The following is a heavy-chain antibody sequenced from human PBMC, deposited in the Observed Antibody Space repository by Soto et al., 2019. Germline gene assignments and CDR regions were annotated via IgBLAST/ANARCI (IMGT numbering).Heavy chain of an antibody. CDR2: ISYDGSNK. Sequence: GGSLGRSCAASGFTPSNYGMHWVRQAPGKGLEWVAVISYDGSNKYYADSVKGRFTMSRDNSKNTLYLQMDSLRADDTSVYYYAKGKTYYDFWSGYFDYWGPGTLVTGSS. D-gene: IGHD3-3*01. J-gene: IGHJ4*02. CDR3: AKGKTYYDFWSGYFDY. V-gene: IGHV3-30*18. CDR1: GFTPSNYG.